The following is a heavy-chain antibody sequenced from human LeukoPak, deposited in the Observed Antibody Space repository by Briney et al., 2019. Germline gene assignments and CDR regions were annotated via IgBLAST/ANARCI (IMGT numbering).Heavy chain of an antibody. Sequence: SETLSLTCSVSGDSITSYYWSWIRQPPGKGLEWIGEINHSGATDYKSSLRSRITLSVDASKKQFSLKLSSVTAADTAVYYCARDPRSGWFDYWGQGTLVTVSS. CDR1: GDSITSYY. V-gene: IGHV4-59*12. J-gene: IGHJ4*02. CDR2: INHSGAT. CDR3: ARDPRSGWFDY. D-gene: IGHD6-19*01.